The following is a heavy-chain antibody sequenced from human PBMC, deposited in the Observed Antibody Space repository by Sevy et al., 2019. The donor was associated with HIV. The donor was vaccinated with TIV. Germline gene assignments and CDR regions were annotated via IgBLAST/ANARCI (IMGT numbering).Heavy chain of an antibody. Sequence: GGSLRLSCTASGFTFGDYAMSWLRQAPGKGLEWVGFIRSKTYGGTTEYAASVKGRFTISRDDSKNIAYLQMNSLKTEDTAVYYCTRVLGTISHYYYFGMDVWGQGTTVTVSS. V-gene: IGHV3-49*03. D-gene: IGHD3-3*01. CDR1: GFTFGDYA. CDR3: TRVLGTISHYYYFGMDV. J-gene: IGHJ6*02. CDR2: IRSKTYGGTT.